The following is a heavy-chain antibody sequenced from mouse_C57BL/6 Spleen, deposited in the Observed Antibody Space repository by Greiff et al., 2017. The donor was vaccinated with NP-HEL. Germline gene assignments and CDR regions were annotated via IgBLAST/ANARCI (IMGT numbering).Heavy chain of an antibody. CDR1: GYTFTSYW. V-gene: IGHV1-69*01. CDR3: ARSEDGSSYLDY. J-gene: IGHJ2*01. D-gene: IGHD1-1*01. CDR2: IAPSDSYT. Sequence: QVQLQQPGAELVMPGASVKLSCKASGYTFTSYWMHWVKQRPGQGLEWIGEIAPSDSYTNYNQKFKGKSTLTVDKSSSTAYMQLSSLTSEDSAVYYCARSEDGSSYLDYWGQGTTLTVSS.